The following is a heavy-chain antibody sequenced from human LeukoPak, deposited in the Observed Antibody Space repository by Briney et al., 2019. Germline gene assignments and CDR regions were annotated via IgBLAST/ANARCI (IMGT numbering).Heavy chain of an antibody. CDR1: GYDFTSYF. V-gene: IGHV5-51*01. D-gene: IGHD3-16*01. CDR3: ARRSNVYYYYGMDV. Sequence: GESLKISFKAYGYDFTSYFIGWVRQMPGKGLEWMGIIYPGDSDARYSPSFQGQVTISVDKSISTTYLQWSSLKASDTAMYYCARRSNVYYYYGMDVWGQGTTVTVS. CDR2: IYPGDSDA. J-gene: IGHJ6*02.